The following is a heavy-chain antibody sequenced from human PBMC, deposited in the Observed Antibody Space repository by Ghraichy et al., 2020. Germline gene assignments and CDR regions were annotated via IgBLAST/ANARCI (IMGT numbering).Heavy chain of an antibody. D-gene: IGHD1-26*01. CDR3: ATEKYWENSNWFDP. Sequence: ASVKVSCKVSGYTLTELSMHWVRQAPGKGLEWMGGFDPEDGETIYAQKFQGRVTMTEDTSTDTAYMELSSLRSEDTAVYYCATEKYWENSNWFDPWGQGTLVTVSS. J-gene: IGHJ5*02. CDR1: GYTLTELS. CDR2: FDPEDGET. V-gene: IGHV1-24*01.